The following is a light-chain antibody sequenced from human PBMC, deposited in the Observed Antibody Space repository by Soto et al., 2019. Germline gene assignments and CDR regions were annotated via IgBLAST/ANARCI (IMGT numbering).Light chain of an antibody. CDR2: QDY. CDR1: NLGDKY. V-gene: IGLV3-1*01. CDR3: QAWDNNNVI. Sequence: SYELTQPPSASVSPGQTASITCSGDNLGDKYACWYQQQAGQSPVLVIYQDYNRPSGIPERFSGSNSGNTATLTISGTQAMDEADYYCQAWDNNNVIFGGGTKLTVL. J-gene: IGLJ2*01.